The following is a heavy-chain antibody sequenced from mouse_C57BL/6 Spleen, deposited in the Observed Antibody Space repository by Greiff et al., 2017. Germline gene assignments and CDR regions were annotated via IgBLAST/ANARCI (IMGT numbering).Heavy chain of an antibody. CDR3: ARDSNWDEGGFAC. V-gene: IGHV1-52*01. CDR1: GYTFTSYW. D-gene: IGHD4-1*01. CDR2: IDPSDSET. Sequence: QVQLQQPGAELVRPGSSVKLSCKASGYTFTSYWMHWVKQRPIQGLEWFGNIDPSDSETHYNQKFKDKATLTVDKSSSTAYMQLSSLTSEDSAVYYCARDSNWDEGGFACWGQGPLVTVSA. J-gene: IGHJ3*01.